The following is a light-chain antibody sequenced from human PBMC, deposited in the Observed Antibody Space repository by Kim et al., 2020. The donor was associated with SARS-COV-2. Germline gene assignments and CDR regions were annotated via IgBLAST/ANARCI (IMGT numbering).Light chain of an antibody. V-gene: IGLV2-14*04. CDR1: SSDVGYYNY. Sequence: GQSFTIACTGTSSDVGYYNYVSWYQQHPGKVPKLMIHDVNKRPSGDSDLFSGSKSGNTASLTISGLQAEDEADYYCSSYTTSSTWVFGGGTKLTVL. CDR3: SSYTTSSTWV. CDR2: DVN. J-gene: IGLJ3*02.